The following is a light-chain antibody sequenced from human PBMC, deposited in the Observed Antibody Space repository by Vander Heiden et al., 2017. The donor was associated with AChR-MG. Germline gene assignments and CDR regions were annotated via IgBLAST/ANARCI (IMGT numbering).Light chain of an antibody. CDR1: SGDIGNYTL. Sequence: QPALTQPASVPGSPGQSITISCTGTSGDIGNYTLVSWDQQIPSTAPKVIIYEVTKRASGVANRFSGSKSGNTASVTIAGLQAEDEGDYFCCSYAGTSTMVFGGGTRLTVL. J-gene: IGLJ2*01. CDR3: CSYAGTSTMV. CDR2: EVT. V-gene: IGLV2-23*02.